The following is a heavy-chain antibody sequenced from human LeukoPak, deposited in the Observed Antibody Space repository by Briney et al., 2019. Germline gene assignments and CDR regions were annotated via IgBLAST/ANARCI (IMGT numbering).Heavy chain of an antibody. CDR3: ARGGEYSGSYYDWFDP. CDR2: MNPNSGNT. CDR1: GYTFTSYD. J-gene: IGHJ5*02. D-gene: IGHD1-26*01. Sequence: GASVKVSCKASGYTFTSYDIYWVRQATGQGLEWMGWMNPNSGNTGYAQKFQGRVTITRNTSISTAYMELSSLRSEDTAVYYCARGGEYSGSYYDWFDPWGQGTLVTVSS. V-gene: IGHV1-8*03.